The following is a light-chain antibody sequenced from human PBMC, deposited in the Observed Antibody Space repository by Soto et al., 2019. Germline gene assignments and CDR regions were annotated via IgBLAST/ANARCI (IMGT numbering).Light chain of an antibody. Sequence: SALTQPPSVSRAPGQRVTISCTGSSSNIGAGYDVHWYQQLPGTAPKLLIYGSIVRPSGVPDPYSGSKPGTSASLAITGLQAEDEADYYCQSFDSSLSAYVFGTGTKVTV. CDR3: QSFDSSLSAYV. J-gene: IGLJ1*01. CDR2: GSI. CDR1: SSNIGAGYD. V-gene: IGLV1-40*01.